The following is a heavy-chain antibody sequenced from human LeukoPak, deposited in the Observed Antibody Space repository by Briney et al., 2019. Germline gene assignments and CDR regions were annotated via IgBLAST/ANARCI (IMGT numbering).Heavy chain of an antibody. J-gene: IGHJ4*02. CDR2: ISYDGSNK. Sequence: GGSLRLSCAASGFTFSSYAMHWVRQAPGKGLEWVAVISYDGSNKYYADSVKGRFTISRDNSKNTLYLQMNSLRAEDTAVYYCARDHQSSSWYGGGYFDYWGQGTLVTVSS. D-gene: IGHD6-13*01. V-gene: IGHV3-30*04. CDR3: ARDHQSSSWYGGGYFDY. CDR1: GFTFSSYA.